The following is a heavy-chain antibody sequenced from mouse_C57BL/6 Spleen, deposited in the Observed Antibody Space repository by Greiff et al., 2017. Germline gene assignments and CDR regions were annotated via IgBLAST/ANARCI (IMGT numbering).Heavy chain of an antibody. Sequence: QVQLQQSGAELVRPGTSVKMSCKASGYTFTNYWIGWAKQRPGHGLEWIGDIYPGGGYTNYNEKFKGKATLTADKSSSTAYMQFSSLTSEDSAIYYRAREENGNSYAMDYWGQGTSVTVSS. CDR3: AREENGNSYAMDY. V-gene: IGHV1-63*01. CDR1: GYTFTNYW. J-gene: IGHJ4*01. CDR2: IYPGGGYT. D-gene: IGHD2-1*01.